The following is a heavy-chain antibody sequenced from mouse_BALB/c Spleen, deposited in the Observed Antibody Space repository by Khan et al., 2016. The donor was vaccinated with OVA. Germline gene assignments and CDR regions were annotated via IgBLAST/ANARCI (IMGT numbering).Heavy chain of an antibody. CDR3: ASWFAY. Sequence: QVRLQQSGAELARPGASVKLSCKASGYTFTSYWMQWVKQRPGQGLEWIGAIYPGDGDTRYTQKFKGKATLTADKSSSTAYMQLSSLASEDSAVYYCASWFAYWGQGTLVTVSA. CDR1: GYTFTSYW. CDR2: IYPGDGDT. J-gene: IGHJ3*01. V-gene: IGHV1-87*01.